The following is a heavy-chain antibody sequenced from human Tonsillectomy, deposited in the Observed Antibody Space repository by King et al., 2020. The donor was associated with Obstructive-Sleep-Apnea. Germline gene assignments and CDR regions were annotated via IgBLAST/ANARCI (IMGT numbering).Heavy chain of an antibody. CDR1: GFIFDDYV. CDR3: AKESAVPAALDY. CDR2: ISWNSGSI. V-gene: IGHV3-9*01. Sequence: VQLVESGGGLVQSGRSLRLSCAASGFIFDDYVMHWVRQAPGKGLEGVSGISWNSGSIDYADSVKGRFTISRDNAENSLYLQMNSLRAEDTAFYYCAKESAVPAALDYWGQGILVIVSS. D-gene: IGHD2-2*01. J-gene: IGHJ4*02.